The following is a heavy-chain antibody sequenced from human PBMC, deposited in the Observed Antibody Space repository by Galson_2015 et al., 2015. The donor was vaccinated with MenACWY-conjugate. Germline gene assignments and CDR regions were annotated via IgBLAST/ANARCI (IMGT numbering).Heavy chain of an antibody. CDR2: LRDIGNDK. Sequence: SLRLSCAASGFTFTRNGMHWVRQSPGKGLAWVAWLRDIGNDKSSAASVTGRFTISRDNSKSTVSLQMNNLRAEDTSEYYCAKDAQWSFEIWGQGTKVTVSS. D-gene: IGHD6-19*01. J-gene: IGHJ3*02. V-gene: IGHV3-30*02. CDR1: GFTFTRNG. CDR3: AKDAQWSFEI.